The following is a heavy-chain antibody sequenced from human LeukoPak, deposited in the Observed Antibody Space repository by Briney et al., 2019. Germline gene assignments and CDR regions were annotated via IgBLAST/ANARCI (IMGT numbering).Heavy chain of an antibody. J-gene: IGHJ5*02. V-gene: IGHV4-34*01. Sequence: KPSETLSLTCAVNGGSFSGYYWSWIRQPPGKGLEWIGEINHSGSTNYNPSLKSRVTISVDTSKNQFSLKLSSVTAADTAVYYCASEAAAGNNWFDPWGQGTLVTVSS. D-gene: IGHD6-13*01. CDR1: GGSFSGYY. CDR3: ASEAAAGNNWFDP. CDR2: INHSGST.